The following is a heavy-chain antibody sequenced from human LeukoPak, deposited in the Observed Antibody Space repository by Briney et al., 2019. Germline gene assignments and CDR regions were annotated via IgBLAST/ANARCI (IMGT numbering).Heavy chain of an antibody. J-gene: IGHJ4*02. CDR1: GGSISSSSYY. CDR2: IYYSGST. D-gene: IGHD3-9*01. CDR3: ARPSYYDILTGYTKDY. Sequence: SETLSLTCTVSGGSISSSSYYWGWIRQPPGKGLEWIGSIYYSGSTYYNPSLKSRLTISVDTSKNQFSLKLSSVTAADTAVYYCARPSYYDILTGYTKDYWGQGTLVTVSS. V-gene: IGHV4-39*01.